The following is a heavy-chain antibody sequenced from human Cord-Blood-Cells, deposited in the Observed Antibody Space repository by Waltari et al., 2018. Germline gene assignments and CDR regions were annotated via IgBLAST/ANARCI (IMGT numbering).Heavy chain of an antibody. CDR2: FSPEDGET. CDR3: ATGLLWFGEP. V-gene: IGHV1-24*01. CDR1: GYTLTELS. J-gene: IGHJ5*02. D-gene: IGHD3-10*01. Sequence: QVQLVQPGAEVKKPGASVKVSCKVSGYTLTELSMHWVRQAPGNGLGWMGGFSPEDGETIYAQKFQGRVTMTEDTATDTAYMELSSLRSEDTAVYYCATGLLWFGEPWGQGTLVTVSS.